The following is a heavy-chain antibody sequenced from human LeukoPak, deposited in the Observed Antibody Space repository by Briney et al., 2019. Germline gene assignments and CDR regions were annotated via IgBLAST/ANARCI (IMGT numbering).Heavy chain of an antibody. CDR1: GYTFTSYA. D-gene: IGHD2-15*01. Sequence: ASVKVSCKASGYTFTSYAMNWVRQAPGQGLEWMGWINTNTGNPTYAQGFTGRFVFSLDTSVSTAYLQISSLKAEDTAVYYCARKSVAATPRDIVYQYCSMDVWGKGTTVTVSS. V-gene: IGHV7-4-1*02. CDR3: ARKSVAATPRDIVYQYCSMDV. CDR2: INTNTGNP. J-gene: IGHJ6*03.